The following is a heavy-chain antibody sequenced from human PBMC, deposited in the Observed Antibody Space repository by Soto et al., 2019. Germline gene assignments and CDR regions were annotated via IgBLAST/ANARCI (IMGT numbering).Heavy chain of an antibody. CDR1: GYTFTKYG. D-gene: IGHD2-2*02. CDR2: IGVYNGKT. CDR3: SRARYCTSPSCYNHYYYGMDI. V-gene: IGHV1-18*04. Sequence: QEQLVQSGGEVKKPGASVRVSCKASGYTFTKYGITWVRQAPGQGLEWMGWIGVYNGKTNYARKLQGRVIMTADTCASTAYMALRSLRSDDTAVYYCSRARYCTSPSCYNHYYYGMDIWGQGTTVSVSS. J-gene: IGHJ6*02.